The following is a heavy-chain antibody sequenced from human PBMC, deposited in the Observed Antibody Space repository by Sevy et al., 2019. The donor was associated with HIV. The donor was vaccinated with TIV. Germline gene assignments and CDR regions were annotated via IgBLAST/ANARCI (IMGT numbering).Heavy chain of an antibody. CDR1: GFTFSSYA. J-gene: IGHJ4*02. CDR3: AKGMVRGVIIIHLDY. D-gene: IGHD3-10*01. V-gene: IGHV3-23*01. Sequence: GGSLRLSCAASGFTFSSYAMSWVRQAPGKGLEWVSAISGSGGSTYYADSVKGRFTISRDNSKNTLYLQMNSLRAEDTAVYYCAKGMVRGVIIIHLDYWGQGTLVTVSS. CDR2: ISGSGGST.